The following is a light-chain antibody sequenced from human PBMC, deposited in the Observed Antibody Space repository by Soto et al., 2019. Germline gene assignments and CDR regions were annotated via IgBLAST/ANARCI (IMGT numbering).Light chain of an antibody. J-gene: IGKJ5*01. CDR3: QQYGTAPIT. V-gene: IGKV3-20*01. Sequence: ENVLTQSPGTPSLSPGERATLSCRASQTVSSYLTWYQQRPGQAPRLLIYGASKRATGIPDRFSGSGSGTDFTLTISRLEAEDFALYYCQQYGTAPITFGQGTRLEIK. CDR2: GAS. CDR1: QTVSSY.